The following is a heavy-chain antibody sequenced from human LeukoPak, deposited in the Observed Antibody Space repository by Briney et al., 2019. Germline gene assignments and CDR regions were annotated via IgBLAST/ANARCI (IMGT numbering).Heavy chain of an antibody. V-gene: IGHV3-33*01. Sequence: GGSLRLSCAASGFTFGNSGMSWVRQAPGKGLVWVAVIWYDGGNKYYADSVKGRFTISRDNFRNTLYLQMNSLRAEDTAVYYCARDITTGILALDYWGQGTLVTVSS. D-gene: IGHD1-14*01. CDR3: ARDITTGILALDY. J-gene: IGHJ4*02. CDR2: IWYDGGNK. CDR1: GFTFGNSG.